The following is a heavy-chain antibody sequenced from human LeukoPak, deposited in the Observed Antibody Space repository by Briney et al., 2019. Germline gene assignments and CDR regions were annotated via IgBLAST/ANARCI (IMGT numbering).Heavy chain of an antibody. D-gene: IGHD6-19*01. V-gene: IGHV4-59*01. CDR1: GGSISSYY. J-gene: IGHJ6*02. CDR2: IYYSGST. CDR3: ARASPIAVADPYYYYGMDV. Sequence: PSETLSLTCTISGGSISSYYWSWIRQPPGKGLEWIGYIYYSGSTNYNPSLKSRVTISVDTSKSQFSLKLSSVTAADTAVYYCARASPIAVADPYYYYGMDVWGRGTTVTVSS.